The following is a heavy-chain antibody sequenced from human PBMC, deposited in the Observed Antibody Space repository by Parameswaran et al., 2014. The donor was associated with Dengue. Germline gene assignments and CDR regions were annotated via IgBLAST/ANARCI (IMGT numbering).Heavy chain of an antibody. D-gene: IGHD6-19*01. CDR2: INHSGST. CDR1: GGSFSGYY. CDR3: ARGNEQWLAGNYYYYYYGMDV. V-gene: IGHV4-34*01. Sequence: ETLSLTCAVYGGSFSGYYWSWIRQPPGKGLEWIGEINHSGSTNYNPSLKSRVTISVDTSKNQFSLKLSSVTAADTAVYYCARGNEQWLAGNYYYYYYGMDVWGQGTTVTVSS. J-gene: IGHJ6*02.